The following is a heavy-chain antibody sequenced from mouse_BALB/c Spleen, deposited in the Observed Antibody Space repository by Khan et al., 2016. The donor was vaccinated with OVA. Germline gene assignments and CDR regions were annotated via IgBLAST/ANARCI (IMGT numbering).Heavy chain of an antibody. CDR3: ARQQYDHYNGMDY. V-gene: IGHV2-6-1*01. J-gene: IGHJ4*01. CDR2: ILIDGST. D-gene: IGHD2-12*01. Sequence: VQLQESGPGLVAPSQSLSITCTFSGFSLTNYGVHWVRQPPGKGLEWLVVILIDGSTTYNSALKSSLTISKDNSKSHVFLKMNSLQSDDTAMYFSARQQYDHYNGMDYWGQGTTVTVAA. CDR1: GFSLTNYG.